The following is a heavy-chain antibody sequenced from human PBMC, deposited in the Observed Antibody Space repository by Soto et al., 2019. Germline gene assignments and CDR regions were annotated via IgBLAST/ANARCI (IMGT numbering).Heavy chain of an antibody. Sequence: QVQLQESGPGLVKPSQTLSLTCTVSGGSISSGGYYWSWIRQHPGKGLEWIGYIHYSGSTYYNPSLKSRVTISVDTSKNQFSLKLSSVTAADTAVYYCARDGAAAEHYYYYMDVWGKGTTVTVSS. CDR3: ARDGAAAEHYYYYMDV. V-gene: IGHV4-31*03. CDR2: IHYSGST. CDR1: GGSISSGGYY. J-gene: IGHJ6*03. D-gene: IGHD6-13*01.